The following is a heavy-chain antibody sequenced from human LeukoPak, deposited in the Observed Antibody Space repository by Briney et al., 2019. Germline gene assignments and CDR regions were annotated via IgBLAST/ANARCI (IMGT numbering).Heavy chain of an antibody. CDR2: IYYSGST. V-gene: IGHV4-39*07. Sequence: SETLSLTCTVSGGSISSYYWGWIRQPPGKGLEWIGSIYYSGSTYYNPSLKSRVTISVDTSKNQFSLKLSSVTAADTAVYYCASNPEWEWEGFDYWGQGTLVTVSS. J-gene: IGHJ4*02. D-gene: IGHD1-26*01. CDR1: GGSISSYY. CDR3: ASNPEWEWEGFDY.